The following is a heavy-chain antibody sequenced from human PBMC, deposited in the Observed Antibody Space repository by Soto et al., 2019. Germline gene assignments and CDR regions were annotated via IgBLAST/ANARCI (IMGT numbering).Heavy chain of an antibody. CDR3: ARVQRPYDFWSGSSDY. V-gene: IGHV3-74*01. Sequence: PGGSLRLSCAASGFSFSSYWMHWVRQAPGKGLVWVSHINGDGSSSRYADSVKGRFTISRDNARNTLYLQLNSLRAEDTAVYYCARVQRPYDFWSGSSDYWGQGTLVTVSS. CDR1: GFSFSSYW. D-gene: IGHD3-3*01. J-gene: IGHJ4*02. CDR2: INGDGSSS.